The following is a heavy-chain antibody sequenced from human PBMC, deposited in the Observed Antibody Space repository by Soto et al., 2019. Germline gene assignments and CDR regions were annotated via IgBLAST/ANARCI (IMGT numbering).Heavy chain of an antibody. CDR1: GFTFDDYA. Sequence: DVQLVESGGGLVQPGRSLRLSCAASGFTFDDYAMHWVRQAPGKGLEWVSGISWNSGSIAYADSVKGRFTISRDNAKNSLYLQMNSLRAEDTALYYCAKDQGYCSGGTCYYFDSWGQGTRVTVSS. J-gene: IGHJ4*02. CDR3: AKDQGYCSGGTCYYFDS. CDR2: ISWNSGSI. V-gene: IGHV3-9*01. D-gene: IGHD2-15*01.